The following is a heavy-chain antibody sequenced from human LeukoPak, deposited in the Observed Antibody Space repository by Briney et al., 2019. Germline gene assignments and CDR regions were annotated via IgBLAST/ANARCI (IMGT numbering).Heavy chain of an antibody. J-gene: IGHJ4*02. CDR2: IYTDGSGDTT. CDR3: AKDPPLIAVAGLFDY. D-gene: IGHD6-19*01. V-gene: IGHV3-53*01. Sequence: GRSLRLSCAASGITVSSNYMTWVRQAPGKGLEWVSLIYTDGSGDTTIYADSVKGRFTISRDTSENTLFLQMDSLRAEDTAVYYCAKDPPLIAVAGLFDYWGQGTLVTVSS. CDR1: GITVSSNY.